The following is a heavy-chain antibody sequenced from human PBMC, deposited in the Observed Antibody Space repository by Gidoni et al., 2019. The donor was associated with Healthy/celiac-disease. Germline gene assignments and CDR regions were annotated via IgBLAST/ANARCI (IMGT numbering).Heavy chain of an antibody. Sequence: EVQLVESGGGLVQPGRSLRLSCAASGFTFDDYAMHWVRQAPGKGLEWVSGISWNSGSIGYADSVKGRFTISRDNAKNSLYLQMNSLRAEDTALYYCAKDNNDILTGYYHPDFDYWGQGTLVTVSS. CDR2: ISWNSGSI. CDR3: AKDNNDILTGYYHPDFDY. CDR1: GFTFDDYA. V-gene: IGHV3-9*01. J-gene: IGHJ4*02. D-gene: IGHD3-9*01.